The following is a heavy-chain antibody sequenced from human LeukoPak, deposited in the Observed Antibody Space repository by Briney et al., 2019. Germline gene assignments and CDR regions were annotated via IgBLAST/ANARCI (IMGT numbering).Heavy chain of an antibody. J-gene: IGHJ4*02. Sequence: GGSLRLSCAASGFTFSSYDTHWVRQATGKGLEWVSAIGTAGDTYYPGSVKGRFTISRENAKNSLYLQMNSLRAGDTAVYYCARGLPTTGAAAGTDYWGQGTLVTVSS. CDR3: ARGLPTTGAAAGTDY. CDR2: IGTAGDT. D-gene: IGHD6-13*01. CDR1: GFTFSSYD. V-gene: IGHV3-13*01.